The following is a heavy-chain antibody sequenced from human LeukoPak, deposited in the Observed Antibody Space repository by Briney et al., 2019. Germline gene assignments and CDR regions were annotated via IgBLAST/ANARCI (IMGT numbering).Heavy chain of an antibody. D-gene: IGHD3-22*01. CDR3: AKVPGYYYDSSGYYPTTAYYFDY. V-gene: IGHV3-23*01. CDR2: ISGSGGST. Sequence: GGSLRLSCAASGFTFSSYAMSWVRQAPGKGLEWVSAISGSGGSTYYADSVKGRFTISRDNSKNTLYLQMNSLRAEDTAVYYCAKVPGYYYDSSGYYPTTAYYFDYWGQGTLVTVSS. CDR1: GFTFSSYA. J-gene: IGHJ4*02.